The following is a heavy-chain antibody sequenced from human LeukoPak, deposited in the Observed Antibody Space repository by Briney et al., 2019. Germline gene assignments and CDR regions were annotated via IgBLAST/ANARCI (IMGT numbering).Heavy chain of an antibody. CDR1: GGSISSSNW. J-gene: IGHJ4*02. V-gene: IGHV4-4*02. CDR2: IYHSGST. Sequence: PSGTLSLTCTVSGGSISSSNWWSWVRQPPGKGLEWIGEIYHSGSTNYNPSLKSRVTISVDKSKNQFSLKLSSVTAADTAVYYCASTEGYSSSWSLGYWGQGTLVTVSS. CDR3: ASTEGYSSSWSLGY. D-gene: IGHD6-13*01.